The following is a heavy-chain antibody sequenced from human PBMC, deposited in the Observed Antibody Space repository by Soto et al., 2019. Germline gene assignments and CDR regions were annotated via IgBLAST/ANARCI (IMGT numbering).Heavy chain of an antibody. CDR1: GGSFSDFA. J-gene: IGHJ4*02. V-gene: IGHV1-69*01. Sequence: QVQLAQSGAEVRKPGSSVKVSCGASGGSFSDFAFSWVRQAPGQGLEWMGGIIPMFAASKYAQRFQDRVTITADESTNTVYLALSSLTSDDTATYYCARGGIVAVPAALSSYHDCTNYRFDSWGQGTLVTVSS. CDR3: ARGGIVAVPAALSSYHDCTNYRFDS. D-gene: IGHD2-15*01. CDR2: IIPMFAAS.